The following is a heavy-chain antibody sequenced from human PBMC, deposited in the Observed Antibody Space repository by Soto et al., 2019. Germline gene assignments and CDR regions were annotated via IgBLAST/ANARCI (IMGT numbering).Heavy chain of an antibody. J-gene: IGHJ4*02. V-gene: IGHV4-31*03. CDR3: ARGGGIVVVSFDY. CDR1: GGAIRSSGYY. Sequence: PSETLSLTCTVSGGAIRSSGYYWGWIRQHPGKGLEWIGYIYYSGSTYYNPSLKSRVTISVDTSKNQFSLKLSSVTAADTAVYYCARGGGIVVVSFDYWGQGTLVTVSS. D-gene: IGHD2-2*01. CDR2: IYYSGST.